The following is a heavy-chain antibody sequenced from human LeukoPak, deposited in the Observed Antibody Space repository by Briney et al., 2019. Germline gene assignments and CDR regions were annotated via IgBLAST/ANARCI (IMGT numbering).Heavy chain of an antibody. V-gene: IGHV3-11*01. CDR2: ITNSRSTI. Sequence: GGSLRLSCAASGFTFSDYNMNWVHQAPGKGLELVSYITNSRSTIHYADSVRGRFTISRDNAKNSLYLQMNSLRAEDTAVYYCARSIGLTGGGVDVWGQGTTVTVSS. CDR3: ARSIGLTGGGVDV. J-gene: IGHJ6*02. D-gene: IGHD3-9*01. CDR1: GFTFSDYN.